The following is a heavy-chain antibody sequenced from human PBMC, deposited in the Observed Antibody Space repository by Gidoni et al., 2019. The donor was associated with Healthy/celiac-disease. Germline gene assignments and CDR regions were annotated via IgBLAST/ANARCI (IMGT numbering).Heavy chain of an antibody. Sequence: QVQLQESGPGRVQPSETLSLTCTVTDGSISSYYWSWIRQPPGKGLDWIGYIYYSGSTNYNPSLKSRVTISVDTSKNQFSLKLSSVTAADTAVYYCAREWTEWLRSGAFDIWGQGTMVTVSS. J-gene: IGHJ3*02. D-gene: IGHD5-18*01. CDR1: DGSISSYY. CDR3: AREWTEWLRSGAFDI. CDR2: IYYSGST. V-gene: IGHV4-59*01.